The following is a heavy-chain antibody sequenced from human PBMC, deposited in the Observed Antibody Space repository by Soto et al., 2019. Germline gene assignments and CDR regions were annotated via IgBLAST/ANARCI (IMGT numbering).Heavy chain of an antibody. Sequence: SETLSLTCTVSGGSISSSSYYWGWIRQPPGKGLEWIGSIYYSGSTYYNPSLKSRVTISVDTSKNQFSLKLSSVTAADTAVYYCARLYDFWSGYPDYWGQGTLVTVSS. D-gene: IGHD3-3*01. CDR3: ARLYDFWSGYPDY. CDR1: GGSISSSSYY. J-gene: IGHJ4*02. V-gene: IGHV4-39*01. CDR2: IYYSGST.